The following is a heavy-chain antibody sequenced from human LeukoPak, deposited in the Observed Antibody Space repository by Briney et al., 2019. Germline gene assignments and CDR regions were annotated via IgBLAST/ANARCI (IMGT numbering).Heavy chain of an antibody. CDR3: ARLTPPYYYDSSGPLGWFDP. V-gene: IGHV4-34*01. CDR1: GGSFSGYY. J-gene: IGHJ5*02. Sequence: SSETLSLTCAVYGGSFSGYYWSWIRQPPGKGLEWIGEINHSGSTNYNPSLKSRVTISVDTSKNQFSLKLSSVTAADTAVYYCARLTPPYYYDSSGPLGWFDPWGQGTLVTVSS. CDR2: INHSGST. D-gene: IGHD3-22*01.